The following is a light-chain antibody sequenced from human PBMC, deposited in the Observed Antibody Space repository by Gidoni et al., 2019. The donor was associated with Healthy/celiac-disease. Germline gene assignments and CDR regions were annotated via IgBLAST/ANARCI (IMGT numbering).Light chain of an antibody. Sequence: EFVLTQSPVTLSLSPGERATFSCRARQSVSSSYLAWYQQKPGQAPRLLNYGASSRATGIPDKFRGGGCGTDFTLTISRLEPEDFAVYYCQQYGSSPWTFGQGTKVEIK. CDR3: QQYGSSPWT. CDR2: GAS. CDR1: QSVSSSY. J-gene: IGKJ1*01. V-gene: IGKV3-20*01.